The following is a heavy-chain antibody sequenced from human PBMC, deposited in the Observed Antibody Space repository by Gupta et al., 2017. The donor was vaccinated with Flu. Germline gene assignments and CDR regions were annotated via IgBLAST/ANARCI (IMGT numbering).Heavy chain of an antibody. CDR1: GYSFINYN. Sequence: QVQLVQSGPEVKKPGASVKVSCKASGYSFINYNINWVRQASGHGLEWMGWIRAYNGNTNCAPKFQARVTMTTDTSTTTAYMELRSLRSDDTAVYDCARDLYSGSDMAYWGQGTLVTVSS. J-gene: IGHJ4*02. CDR3: ARDLYSGSDMAY. D-gene: IGHD1-26*01. V-gene: IGHV1-18*01. CDR2: IRAYNGNT.